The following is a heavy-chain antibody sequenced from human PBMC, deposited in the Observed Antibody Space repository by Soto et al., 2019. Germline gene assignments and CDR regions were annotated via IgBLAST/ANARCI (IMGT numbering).Heavy chain of an antibody. CDR3: ARGLSEYSYGYSYYYYYGMDV. CDR1: GYTFTGYY. CDR2: INPNSGGT. Sequence: ASVKVSCKASGYTFTGYYMHWVRQAPGQGLEWMGWINPNSGGTNYAQKFQGRVTMTRDTSISTAYMELSRLRSDDTAVYYCARGLSEYSYGYSYYYYYGMDVWGQGTTVTVSS. V-gene: IGHV1-2*02. D-gene: IGHD5-18*01. J-gene: IGHJ6*02.